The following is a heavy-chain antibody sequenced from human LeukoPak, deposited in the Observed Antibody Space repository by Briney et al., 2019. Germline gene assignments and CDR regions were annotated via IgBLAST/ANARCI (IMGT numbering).Heavy chain of an antibody. CDR3: AREQWFDP. CDR1: GFTFSSYS. Sequence: NPGGSLRLSCAASGFTFSSYSMNWVRQAPGKGLEWVSSISSSSSYIYYADSVKGRFTISRDNAKNTLYLQMNILRVEDTAVYFCAREQWFDPWGQGTLVIVSS. J-gene: IGHJ5*02. V-gene: IGHV3-21*01. CDR2: ISSSSSYI.